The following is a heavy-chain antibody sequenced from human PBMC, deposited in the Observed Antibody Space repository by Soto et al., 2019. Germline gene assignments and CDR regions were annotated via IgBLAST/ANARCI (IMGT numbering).Heavy chain of an antibody. J-gene: IGHJ5*02. CDR2: INAGNGNT. Sequence: QVQLVQSGAEVKKPGASVKVSCKASGYTFTSYAMHWVRQAPGHRLEWMGWINAGNGNTKYSQKLQGRVTITRDTSASTAYMELSSLRSEDTAVYSCAREEVVGYCSSTSSRKSFDPWGQGTLVTVSS. CDR1: GYTFTSYA. CDR3: AREEVVGYCSSTSSRKSFDP. V-gene: IGHV1-3*01. D-gene: IGHD2-2*03.